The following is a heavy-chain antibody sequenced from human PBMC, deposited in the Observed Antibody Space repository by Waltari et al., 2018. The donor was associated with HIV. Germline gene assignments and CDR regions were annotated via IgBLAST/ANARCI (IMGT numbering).Heavy chain of an antibody. CDR2: ISAYNGNT. V-gene: IGHV1-18*01. CDR1: GDTSTSNG. CDR3: ARDSSGWYVY. J-gene: IGHJ4*02. Sequence: VQLVQSGAEVKKPGASVTVSCTASGDTSTSNGTSWVRQAPGQGLEWMGWISAYNGNTNYAQKLQGRVTMTTDTSTSTAYMELRSLRSDDTAVYYCARDSSGWYVYWGQGTLVTVSS. D-gene: IGHD6-19*01.